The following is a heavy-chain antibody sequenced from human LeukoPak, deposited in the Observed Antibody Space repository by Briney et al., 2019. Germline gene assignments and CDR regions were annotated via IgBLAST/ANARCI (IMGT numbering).Heavy chain of an antibody. CDR1: GFSFSRHS. V-gene: IGHV3-23*01. D-gene: IGHD6-19*01. Sequence: GESMRLSCAPSGFSFSRHSMRWVRHPPGNGLGWDAAMSGSGGRAYYADSVYGRLTISRDNSKITLYLQMNSLIAEDTAVYYCARQAYSSGWYSDYWGQGTLVTVSS. CDR2: MSGSGGRA. CDR3: ARQAYSSGWYSDY. J-gene: IGHJ4*02.